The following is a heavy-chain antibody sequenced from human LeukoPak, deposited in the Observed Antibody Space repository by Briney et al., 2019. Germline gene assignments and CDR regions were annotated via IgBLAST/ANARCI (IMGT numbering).Heavy chain of an antibody. CDR2: ISWNSGSI. CDR3: AKDKSSSGWYENFDY. V-gene: IGHV3-9*03. Sequence: GGSLRLSCAASGFTFDDYAMHWVRQAPGKGLEWVSGISWNSGSIGYADSVKGRFTISRDNAKNSLYLQMNSLRAEDMALYYCAKDKSSSGWYENFDYWGQGTPVTVSS. CDR1: GFTFDDYA. D-gene: IGHD6-19*01. J-gene: IGHJ4*02.